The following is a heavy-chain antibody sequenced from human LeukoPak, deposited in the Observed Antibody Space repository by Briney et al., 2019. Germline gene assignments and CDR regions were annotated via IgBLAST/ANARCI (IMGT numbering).Heavy chain of an antibody. CDR1: GYTFTGYY. Sequence: ASVKVSCKASGYTFTGYYMHWVRQAPGQGLEWMGWINPNSGGTNYAQKFQGRVTMTRDTSISTAYMELSRLRSDDTAVYYCARDRGSSGYYYYYMDVWGKGTTVTVSS. CDR2: INPNSGGT. D-gene: IGHD3-10*01. J-gene: IGHJ6*03. V-gene: IGHV1-2*02. CDR3: ARDRGSSGYYYYYMDV.